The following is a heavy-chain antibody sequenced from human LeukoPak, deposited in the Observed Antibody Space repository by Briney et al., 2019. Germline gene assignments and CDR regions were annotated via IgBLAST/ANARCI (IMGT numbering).Heavy chain of an antibody. CDR2: INPSGGYT. CDR3: ARDLSGPTVTTPDY. CDR1: GYTFTAYY. V-gene: IGHV1-46*01. J-gene: IGHJ4*02. Sequence: ASVKVSCKASGYTFTAYYMHWVRQAPGQRFEWMGIINPSGGYTSFAQKFQGRVTMTRDTSTTTVYMEVSSLRSEDTAVYYCARDLSGPTVTTPDYWGQGTLVTVSS. D-gene: IGHD1-1*01.